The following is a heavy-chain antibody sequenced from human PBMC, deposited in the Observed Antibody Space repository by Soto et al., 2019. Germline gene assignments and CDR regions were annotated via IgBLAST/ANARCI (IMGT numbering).Heavy chain of an antibody. CDR1: GYSFTSYW. CDR2: IYPGDSDT. CDR3: ARQSPDSSSGYYGMDV. J-gene: IGHJ6*02. V-gene: IGHV5-51*01. D-gene: IGHD6-6*01. Sequence: KISCKGSGYSFTSYWIGWVRQMPGKGLEWMGIIYPGDSDTRYSPSFQGQVTISADKSISTAYLQWSSLKASDTAMYYCARQSPDSSSGYYGMDVWGQGTTVTVSS.